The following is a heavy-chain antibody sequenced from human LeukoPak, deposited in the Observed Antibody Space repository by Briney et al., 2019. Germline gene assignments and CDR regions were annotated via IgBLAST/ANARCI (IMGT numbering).Heavy chain of an antibody. Sequence: APVKVSCKTSGYTVTNNWMHWVPQSPGQGLEWVGVINPTGTSTLYAQNFQGRVTLTRDMSTTTDYMEVRSLTSEDTAVYYCARDHSVGDIEWWFDPWGQGTLVSVSS. CDR1: GYTVTNNW. D-gene: IGHD3-10*01. CDR2: INPTGTST. J-gene: IGHJ5*02. CDR3: ARDHSVGDIEWWFDP. V-gene: IGHV1-46*01.